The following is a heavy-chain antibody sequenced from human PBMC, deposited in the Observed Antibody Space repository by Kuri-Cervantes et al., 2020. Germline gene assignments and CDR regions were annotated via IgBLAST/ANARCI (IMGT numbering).Heavy chain of an antibody. CDR2: IKRDGSGT. Sequence: GGSLRLSCAASGFTYSDHYMNWVRQAPGKGLEWVARIKRDGSGTAYVDSVKDRFTISRDNAKNTLYLQMNSLRAEDTAVYYCARRDLHDAFDIWGQGTMVTVSS. J-gene: IGHJ3*02. CDR3: ARRDLHDAFDI. CDR1: GFTYSDHY. V-gene: IGHV3-74*03.